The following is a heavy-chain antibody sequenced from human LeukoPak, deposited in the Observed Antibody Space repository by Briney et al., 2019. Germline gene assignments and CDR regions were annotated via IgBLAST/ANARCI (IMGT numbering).Heavy chain of an antibody. CDR2: INSDGSST. D-gene: IGHD6-13*01. J-gene: IGHJ4*02. Sequence: PGGSLRFSCAASGFTFSSYWMHWVRQAPGKGLVWVSRINSDGSSTSYADSVKGRFTISRDNAKNTLYLQMNSLRAEDTAVYYCARSRYSSSWGFDYWGQGTLVTVSS. CDR3: ARSRYSSSWGFDY. CDR1: GFTFSSYW. V-gene: IGHV3-74*01.